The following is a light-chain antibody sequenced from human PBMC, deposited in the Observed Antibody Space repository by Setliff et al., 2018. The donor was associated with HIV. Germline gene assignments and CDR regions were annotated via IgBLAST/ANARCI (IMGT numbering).Light chain of an antibody. CDR3: CSYAGSPYV. Sequence: SALTQPRSVSGSPGQSVTFSCTATSSDVGGYSFVSWYQQHPDKAPRLIIYDVDKRPSGVPDRFSGSKSGDTASLTISNLQSEDEADYYCCSYAGSPYVFGSGTKVTVL. J-gene: IGLJ1*01. CDR1: SSDVGGYSF. V-gene: IGLV2-11*01. CDR2: DVD.